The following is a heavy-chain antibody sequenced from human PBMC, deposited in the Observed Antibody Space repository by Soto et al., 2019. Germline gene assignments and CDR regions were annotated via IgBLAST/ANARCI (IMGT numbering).Heavy chain of an antibody. CDR3: AGSVAQPEAYYSGMDV. Sequence: EVQLVESGGGLVQPGRSLRLSCAASGFTFDDYAMHWVRQAPGKGLEWVSGISWNSGSIGYADSVKGRFTISRDNAKNSRYLKMTSLGAEDTALYYCAGSVAQPEAYYSGMDVWGQGPTVTVSS. D-gene: IGHD3-10*01. V-gene: IGHV3-9*01. J-gene: IGHJ6*02. CDR1: GFTFDDYA. CDR2: ISWNSGSI.